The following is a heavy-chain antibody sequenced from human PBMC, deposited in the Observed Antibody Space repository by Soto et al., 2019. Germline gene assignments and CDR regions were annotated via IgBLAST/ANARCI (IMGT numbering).Heavy chain of an antibody. J-gene: IGHJ4*02. CDR3: ASGIQLWLRRINNGYSG. D-gene: IGHD5-18*01. Sequence: QVQLVQSGAEVKKPESSVKVSSKAPGGTFSTYAISWVRQAPGQGLEWMGGIIPMFGTENYAQRFQDRVTITEDESTTTVYMELSSLRSEDTAVYFCASGIQLWLRRINNGYSGWGQGTLVTVSS. CDR2: IIPMFGTE. V-gene: IGHV1-69*12. CDR1: GGTFSTYA.